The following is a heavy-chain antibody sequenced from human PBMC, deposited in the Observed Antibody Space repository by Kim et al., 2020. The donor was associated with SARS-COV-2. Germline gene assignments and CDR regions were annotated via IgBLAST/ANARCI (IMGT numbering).Heavy chain of an antibody. Sequence: PSLHGRVTLSVDTYKNQFSLKLSSVTAADTAVYYCARVTGTTYYYYGMDVWGQGTTVTVSS. V-gene: IGHV4-39*01. J-gene: IGHJ6*02. D-gene: IGHD1-20*01. CDR3: ARVTGTTYYYYGMDV.